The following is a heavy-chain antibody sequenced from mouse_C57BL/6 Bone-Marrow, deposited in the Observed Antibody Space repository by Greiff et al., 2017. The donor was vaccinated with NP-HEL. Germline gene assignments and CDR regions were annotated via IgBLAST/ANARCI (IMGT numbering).Heavy chain of an antibody. CDR3: ARYSDGYYKDAWFAY. D-gene: IGHD2-3*01. CDR1: GFTFTDYY. V-gene: IGHV7-3*01. CDR2: IRNKANGYTT. J-gene: IGHJ3*01. Sequence: EVKLVESGGGLVQPGGSLSPSCAASGFTFTDYYMSWVRQPPGKALEWLGFIRNKANGYTTEYSASVKGWFTISRDNSQSILYLQMNALRAEDSATYYCARYSDGYYKDAWFAYWGQGTLVTVSA.